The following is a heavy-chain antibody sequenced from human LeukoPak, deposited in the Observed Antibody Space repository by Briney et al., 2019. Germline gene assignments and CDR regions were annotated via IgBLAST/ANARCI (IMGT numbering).Heavy chain of an antibody. CDR1: GYTFTSYG. D-gene: IGHD3-3*01. V-gene: IGHV1-46*01. J-gene: IGHJ3*02. CDR2: IYPSGGST. CDR3: ARVGIYDSWSGYYEDAFDI. Sequence: ASVKVSCKASGYTFTSYGISWVRQAPGQGLEWMGIIYPSGGSTSYAQKFQGRVTMTRDTSTSTVYMELSSLRSEDTAVYYCARVGIYDSWSGYYEDAFDIWGQGTMVTVSS.